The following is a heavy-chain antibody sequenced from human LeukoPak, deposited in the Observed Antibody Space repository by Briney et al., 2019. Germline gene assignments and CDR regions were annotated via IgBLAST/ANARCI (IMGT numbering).Heavy chain of an antibody. D-gene: IGHD4-17*01. Sequence: GGSLRLSCAASGFTFDDYGMSWVRQAPGKGLEWVSGIIWSGGSTGYADSVKGRFTISRDNAKNSLYLQMNSLRAEDTALYYCATYLYGIFDFWGQGTLVTVSS. CDR3: ATYLYGIFDF. V-gene: IGHV3-20*04. CDR2: IIWSGGST. J-gene: IGHJ4*02. CDR1: GFTFDDYG.